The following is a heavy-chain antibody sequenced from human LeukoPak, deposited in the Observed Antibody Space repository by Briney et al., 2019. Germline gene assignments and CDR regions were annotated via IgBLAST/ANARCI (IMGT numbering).Heavy chain of an antibody. J-gene: IGHJ4*02. CDR1: GFTVSRNY. CDR2: ISSSGSTI. Sequence: TGGSLRLSCAASGFTVSRNYMSWVRQAPGKGLEWVSYISSSGSTIYYADSVKGRFTISRDNAKNSLYLQMNSLRAEDTAVYYCAREVTMVRGVGFDYWGQGTLVTVSS. V-gene: IGHV3-11*04. CDR3: AREVTMVRGVGFDY. D-gene: IGHD3-10*01.